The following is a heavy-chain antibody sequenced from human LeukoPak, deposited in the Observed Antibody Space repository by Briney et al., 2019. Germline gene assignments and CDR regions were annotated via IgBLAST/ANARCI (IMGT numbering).Heavy chain of an antibody. Sequence: SETLSLTCAVYGGSFSGYYWSWIRQPPGKGLEWIGEINHSGSTNYNPSLKSRVTISVDTSKNQFSLKLSSVTAADTAVYYCARRQRGGDYAFYYYGMDVWGQGTTVTVSS. D-gene: IGHD4-17*01. J-gene: IGHJ6*02. CDR2: INHSGST. CDR1: GGSFSGYY. V-gene: IGHV4-34*01. CDR3: ARRQRGGDYAFYYYGMDV.